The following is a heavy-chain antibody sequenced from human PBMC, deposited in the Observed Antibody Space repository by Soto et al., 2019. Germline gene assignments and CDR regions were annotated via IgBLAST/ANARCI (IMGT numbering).Heavy chain of an antibody. CDR1: GGSISSYY. J-gene: IGHJ6*02. D-gene: IGHD3-3*01. CDR3: ARDQGFTIFGQSYYGTDV. V-gene: IGHV4-4*07. CDR2: IYTSGST. Sequence: WETLALTCTVSGGSISSYYWSWIRQPAGKGLEWIGRIYTSGSTNYNPSLKSRVTMSVDTSKNQFSLKLSSVTAADTAVYYCARDQGFTIFGQSYYGTDVWGQGTTVT.